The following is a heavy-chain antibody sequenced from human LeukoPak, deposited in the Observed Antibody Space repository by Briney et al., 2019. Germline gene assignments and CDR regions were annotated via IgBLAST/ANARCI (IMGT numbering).Heavy chain of an antibody. CDR2: ISYDGSNK. Sequence: GRSLRLSCAASGLTFSSFGMHWVRQAPGKGLEWVTVISYDGSNKYYADSVKDRFTISRDNSQNTLYLQMNSLRPEDTAVYYCGRLMGGYDSYFYGMDVWGQGTTVTVSS. V-gene: IGHV3-30*03. CDR3: GRLMGGYDSYFYGMDV. J-gene: IGHJ6*02. D-gene: IGHD5-12*01. CDR1: GLTFSSFG.